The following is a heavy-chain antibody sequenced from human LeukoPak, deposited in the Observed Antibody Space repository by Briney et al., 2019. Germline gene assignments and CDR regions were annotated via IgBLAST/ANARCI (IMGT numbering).Heavy chain of an antibody. CDR1: GYTFTGYY. J-gene: IGHJ5*02. Sequence: ALVKVSCKASGYTFTGYYMHWVGQAPGEGREWMGRINPNSGGTNYVQKFQGRVTINRDTSISTAYMELSRLRSDDTAVYYCARERIAAAGTFDPWGQGTLVTVSS. CDR3: ARERIAAAGTFDP. D-gene: IGHD6-13*01. CDR2: INPNSGGT. V-gene: IGHV1-2*06.